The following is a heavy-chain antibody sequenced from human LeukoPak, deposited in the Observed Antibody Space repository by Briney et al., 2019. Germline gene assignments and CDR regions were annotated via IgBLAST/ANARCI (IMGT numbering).Heavy chain of an antibody. CDR1: GGSIRSGAYS. V-gene: IGHV4-30-2*01. CDR2: IDHSGST. J-gene: IGHJ4*02. CDR3: ATLYYDSSGYGRDY. D-gene: IGHD3-22*01. Sequence: SQTLSLTCTVSGGSIRSGAYSWSWIRQPPGKGLEWIGEIDHSGSTNYNPSLKSRVTISVDTSKNQFSLKLSSVTAADTAVYYCATLYYDSSGYGRDYWGQRTLVTVSS.